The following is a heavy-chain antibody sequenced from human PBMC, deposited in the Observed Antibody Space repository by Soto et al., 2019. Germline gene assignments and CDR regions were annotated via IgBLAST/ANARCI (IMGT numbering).Heavy chain of an antibody. CDR2: ISTYNGNT. CDR1: GYTFTNYG. V-gene: IGHV1-18*01. Sequence: QVQLVQSGAEVKKPGASVRVSCKASGYTFTNYGISWVRQAPGQGLEWMGWISTYNGNTSYAQKLQGRVTMTRDTSTSTAFMDLRSLRSDDTAVYYCARAFYYYASSGYYLYSWLDPWGQGTQVTVSS. J-gene: IGHJ5*02. D-gene: IGHD3-22*01. CDR3: ARAFYYYASSGYYLYSWLDP.